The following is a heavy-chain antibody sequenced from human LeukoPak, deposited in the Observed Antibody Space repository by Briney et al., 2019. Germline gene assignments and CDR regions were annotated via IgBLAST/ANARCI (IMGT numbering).Heavy chain of an antibody. CDR1: GFTFSDYY. CDR3: AREDLIAARPCDY. Sequence: PGGSLRLSCAASGFTFSDYYMSWIRQAPGKGLEWVANIKQDGSEKYYVDSVKGRFTISRDNAKNSLYLQMNSLRAEDTAVYYCAREDLIAARPCDYWGQGTLVTVSS. J-gene: IGHJ4*02. V-gene: IGHV3-7*01. CDR2: IKQDGSEK. D-gene: IGHD6-6*01.